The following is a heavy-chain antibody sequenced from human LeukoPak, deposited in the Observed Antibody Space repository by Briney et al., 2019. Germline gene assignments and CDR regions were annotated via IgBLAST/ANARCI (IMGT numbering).Heavy chain of an antibody. J-gene: IGHJ6*02. V-gene: IGHV3-53*01. CDR2: IYSGGST. D-gene: IGHD1/OR15-1a*01. Sequence: GGSLRLSCAASGFTFSSNYMSWVRQAPGKGLEWVSVIYSGGSTYYADSVKGRFTISRDNSKNTLYLQMNSLRPEDTAVYYCARDLPPAPWNSMDVWGQGTTVTVSS. CDR1: GFTFSSNY. CDR3: ARDLPPAPWNSMDV.